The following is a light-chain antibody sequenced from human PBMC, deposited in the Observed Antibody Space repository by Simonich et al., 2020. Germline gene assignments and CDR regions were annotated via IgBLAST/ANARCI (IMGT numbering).Light chain of an antibody. V-gene: IGKV1-17*03. Sequence: DIQMPQSPSAMSASVGDRVTITCRACKCISNYLAWFPQKPGKVPKRLICAASSLQSWVPSRFSGSGCGTEFTLTIISLKPEDFATYYCLQHNSYPYTFGQGTKLEIK. CDR1: KCISNY. J-gene: IGKJ2*01. CDR2: AAS. CDR3: LQHNSYPYT.